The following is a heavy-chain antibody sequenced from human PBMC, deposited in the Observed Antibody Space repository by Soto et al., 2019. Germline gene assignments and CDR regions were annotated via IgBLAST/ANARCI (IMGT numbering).Heavy chain of an antibody. Sequence: SETLSLTCAVSGGSISSGGYSWSWIRQPPGKGLEWIGYIYHSGSTYYNPSLKSRVTISVDRSENQFSLKLSSVTAADTAVYYCARASRDDILTGYHHGMDVWGQGTTVTVSS. CDR3: ARASRDDILTGYHHGMDV. D-gene: IGHD3-9*01. V-gene: IGHV4-30-2*01. CDR1: GGSISSGGYS. J-gene: IGHJ6*02. CDR2: IYHSGST.